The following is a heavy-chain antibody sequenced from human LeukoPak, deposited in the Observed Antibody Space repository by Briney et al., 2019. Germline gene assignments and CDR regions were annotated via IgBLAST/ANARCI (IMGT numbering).Heavy chain of an antibody. CDR2: ISAYNGNT. D-gene: IGHD3-22*01. CDR3: ARENYYDSSGYHWGDDAFDI. Sequence: ASVKVSCKASCYTFTSYGISWVRQAPGQGLEWMGWISAYNGNTNYAQKLQGRVTMTTDTSTSTAYMELRSLRSDDTAVYYCARENYYDSSGYHWGDDAFDIWGQGTMVTVSS. J-gene: IGHJ3*02. CDR1: CYTFTSYG. V-gene: IGHV1-18*01.